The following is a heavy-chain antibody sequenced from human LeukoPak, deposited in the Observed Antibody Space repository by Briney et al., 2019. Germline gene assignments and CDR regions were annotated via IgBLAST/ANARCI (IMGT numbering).Heavy chain of an antibody. J-gene: IGHJ4*02. CDR3: ARHVSVAVTNFFDY. CDR1: GGSLGSDNYY. CDR2: VYYTGTT. V-gene: IGHV4-39*01. Sequence: SQTLSLTCSVSGGSLGSDNYYWGWIRQPPGKGLEWIGGVYYTGTTYSNPSLKSRVTISVDTSKNQFSLRMSSVTAADTAVYYCARHVSVAVTNFFDYWGQGTLVTVSS. D-gene: IGHD6-19*01.